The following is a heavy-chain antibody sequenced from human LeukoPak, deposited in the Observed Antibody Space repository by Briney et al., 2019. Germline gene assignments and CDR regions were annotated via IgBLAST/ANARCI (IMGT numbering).Heavy chain of an antibody. CDR2: IYYSGST. CDR1: GGSISSYY. D-gene: IGHD3-10*01. CDR3: ARRATNYCGSGSSFDY. Sequence: PSETLSLTCTVSGGSISSYYWSWIRQPPGKGLEWIGYIYYSGSTNYNPSLKSRVTISVDTSKNQFSLKLSSVTAADTAVYYCARRATNYCGSGSSFDYWGQGTLVTVSS. J-gene: IGHJ4*02. V-gene: IGHV4-59*12.